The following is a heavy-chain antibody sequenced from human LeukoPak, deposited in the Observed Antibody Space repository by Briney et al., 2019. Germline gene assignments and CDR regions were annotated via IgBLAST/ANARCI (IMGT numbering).Heavy chain of an antibody. Sequence: GGSLRLSCAASGFTFSTHWMIWVRQAPGKGLEWVANVKQDGSVKYYVDSVKGRFAISRDNAENSLYLQMNSLRAEDTAVYYCATGRAAHLFDYWGQGTLVTVSS. V-gene: IGHV3-7*01. CDR1: GFTFSTHW. J-gene: IGHJ4*02. D-gene: IGHD6-6*01. CDR3: ATGRAAHLFDY. CDR2: VKQDGSVK.